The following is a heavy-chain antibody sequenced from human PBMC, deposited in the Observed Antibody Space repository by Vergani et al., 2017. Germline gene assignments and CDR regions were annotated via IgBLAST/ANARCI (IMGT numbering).Heavy chain of an antibody. D-gene: IGHD2-2*01. CDR1: GFTFSSYW. CDR3: AKVGVVVPAAIPNWFDP. Sequence: EVQLVESGGGLVQPGGSLRLSCAASGFTFSSYWMSWVRQAPGKGLEWVSVIYSGGSSTYYADSVKGRFTISRDNSKNTLYLQMNSLRAEDTAVYYCAKVGVVVPAAIPNWFDPWGQGTLVTVSS. CDR2: IYSGGSST. V-gene: IGHV3-23*03. J-gene: IGHJ5*02.